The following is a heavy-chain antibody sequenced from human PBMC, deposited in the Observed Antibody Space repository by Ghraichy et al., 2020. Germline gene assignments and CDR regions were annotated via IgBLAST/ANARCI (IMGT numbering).Heavy chain of an antibody. D-gene: IGHD6-13*01. CDR1: GFTFSSYG. CDR2: IRYDGSNK. V-gene: IGHV3-30*02. Sequence: LSLTCAASGFTFSSYGMHWVRQAPGKGLEWVAFIRYDGSNKYYADSVKGRFTISRDNSKNTLYLQMNSLRAEDTAVYYCAKENVPHSSSWPFDYWGQGTLVTVSS. CDR3: AKENVPHSSSWPFDY. J-gene: IGHJ4*02.